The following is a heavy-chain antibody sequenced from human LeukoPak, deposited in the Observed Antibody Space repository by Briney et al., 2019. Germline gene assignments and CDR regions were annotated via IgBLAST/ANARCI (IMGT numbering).Heavy chain of an antibody. CDR1: GFTVSSNY. CDR2: IYSGGST. J-gene: IGHJ3*02. V-gene: IGHV3-53*01. CDR3: AREQQLVRSFDI. Sequence: GGSLRLSCAASGFTVSSNYMSWVRQAPGKGLEWVSVIYSGGSTYYADSVKGRFTISRDNSENTLYLQMNSLRAEDTAVYYCAREQQLVRSFDIWGQGTMVTVSS. D-gene: IGHD6-13*01.